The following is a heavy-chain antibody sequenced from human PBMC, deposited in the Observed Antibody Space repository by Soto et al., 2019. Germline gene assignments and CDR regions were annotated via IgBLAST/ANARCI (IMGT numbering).Heavy chain of an antibody. CDR1: GFTFSSLE. Sequence: GGSLRLSCAASGFTFSSLEMTWVRQAPGKGLEWLSYISDSGNIIYYADSVKGRFTVSRDDAKNSLYLQMNNLRAEDTALYYCARIGAGGWDIPFDNWGQGTLVTVSS. J-gene: IGHJ4*02. CDR3: ARIGAGGWDIPFDN. D-gene: IGHD3-16*01. CDR2: ISDSGNII. V-gene: IGHV3-48*03.